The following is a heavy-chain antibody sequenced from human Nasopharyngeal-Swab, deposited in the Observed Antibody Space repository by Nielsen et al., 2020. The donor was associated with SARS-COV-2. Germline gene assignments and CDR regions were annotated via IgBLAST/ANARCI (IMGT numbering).Heavy chain of an antibody. CDR2: INDRGSG. D-gene: IGHD2-15*01. Sequence: ETLSRNGVGVGGTLNGVHWKWIRQTPGKGLEWIGEINDRGSGNYNPSLRSRVTISAGTSNIQFSLKLNSVTAADTAVYDCARGQDAYYYMDVWGEGTTVTVSS. CDR3: ARGQDAYYYMDV. J-gene: IGHJ6*03. CDR1: GGTLNGVH. V-gene: IGHV4-34*01.